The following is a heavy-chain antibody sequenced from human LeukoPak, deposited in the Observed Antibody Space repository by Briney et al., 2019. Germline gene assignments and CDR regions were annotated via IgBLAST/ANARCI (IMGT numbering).Heavy chain of an antibody. CDR3: ASFDY. CDR1: GFTFSSYS. CDR2: INSSSSTI. J-gene: IGHJ4*02. V-gene: IGHV3-48*01. Sequence: PGLSLRLSCAASGFTFSSYSMNWVCQAPGKGLEWVSYINSSSSTIYYADSVKGRFTISRDNAKNSLYLQMNSLRAEDTAVYYCASFDYWGQGTLVTVSS.